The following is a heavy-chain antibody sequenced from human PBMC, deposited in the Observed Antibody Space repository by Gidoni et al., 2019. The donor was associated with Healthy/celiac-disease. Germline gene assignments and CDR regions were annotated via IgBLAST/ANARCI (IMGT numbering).Heavy chain of an antibody. J-gene: IGHJ4*02. CDR1: GLIFSRYS. CDR2: IKQDGSEK. D-gene: IGHD4-4*01. Sequence: EVQVVASVGGLVQPGGSLRLSCAASGLIFSRYSMTWVRQAPGKGLEWVANIKQDGSEKYYVDSVKGRFTISRDNAENSLYLQLSSLSAEDTAVYYCAREVITGSTIYFDDWGQGTLVTVSS. V-gene: IGHV3-7*01. CDR3: AREVITGSTIYFDD.